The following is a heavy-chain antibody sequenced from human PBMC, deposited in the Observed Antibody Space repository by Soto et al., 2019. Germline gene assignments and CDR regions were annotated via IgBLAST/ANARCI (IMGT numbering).Heavy chain of an antibody. D-gene: IGHD3-10*01. CDR3: ARDGPMDRTFDI. V-gene: IGHV1-18*01. Sequence: QVKLVQSGAEVKKPGASVKVSCKASVYTFTSYGISWVRQAPGQGLEWMGWISADNGNTNYAQKLQGRVTMTTDTSKSTAYMELRSLRSADTAVYYCARDGPMDRTFDIWGQGTMVTVSS. CDR1: VYTFTSYG. J-gene: IGHJ3*02. CDR2: ISADNGNT.